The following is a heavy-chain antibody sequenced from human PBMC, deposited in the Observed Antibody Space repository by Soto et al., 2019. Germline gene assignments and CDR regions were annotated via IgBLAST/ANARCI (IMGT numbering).Heavy chain of an antibody. D-gene: IGHD1-26*01. CDR1: GGSISSYY. V-gene: IGHV4-59*01. CDR3: ASGSRATGGYYFDY. CDR2: IYYSGST. J-gene: IGHJ4*02. Sequence: QVQLQESGPGLVKPSETLSLTCTVSGGSISSYYWSWIRQPPGKGLEWIGYIYYSGSTNYNPSLKSRVTISVDTSKNQFSLKLSSVTAADTAVYYCASGSRATGGYYFDYWGQGTLVTVSS.